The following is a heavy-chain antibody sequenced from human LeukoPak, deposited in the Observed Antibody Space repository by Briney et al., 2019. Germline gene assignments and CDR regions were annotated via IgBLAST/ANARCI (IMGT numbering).Heavy chain of an antibody. Sequence: GGSLRLSCAASGFTFSDYYMSWIRQAPGKGLEWVSYISSSGSTIYYADSVKGRFTISRDNAKNSLYLQMNSLRAEDTAVYYCARDPPTGYQPSFKMGIDWGQGTLVTVSS. V-gene: IGHV3-11*04. CDR1: GFTFSDYY. CDR3: ARDPPTGYQPSFKMGID. D-gene: IGHD2-2*01. CDR2: ISSSGSTI. J-gene: IGHJ4*02.